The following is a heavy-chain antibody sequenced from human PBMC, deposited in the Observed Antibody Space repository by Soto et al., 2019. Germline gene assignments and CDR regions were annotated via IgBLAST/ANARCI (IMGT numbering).Heavy chain of an antibody. J-gene: IGHJ6*02. CDR3: AHGDYDYYYYGMDV. CDR2: ISGSGGST. D-gene: IGHD4-17*01. Sequence: EVQLLESGGGLVQPGGSLRLSCAASGFTFSSYAMSCVRQAPGKGLEWVSAISGSGGSTYYADSVKGRFTISRDNSKNTLYLQMNSLRAEDTAVYYCAHGDYDYYYYGMDVWGQGTTVTVSS. V-gene: IGHV3-23*01. CDR1: GFTFSSYA.